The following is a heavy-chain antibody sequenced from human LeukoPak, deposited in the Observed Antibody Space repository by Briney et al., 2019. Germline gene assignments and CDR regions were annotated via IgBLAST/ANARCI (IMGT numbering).Heavy chain of an antibody. CDR1: GYTFTSYD. CDR2: ISGYNGNT. J-gene: IGHJ4*02. D-gene: IGHD6-6*01. V-gene: IGHV1-18*01. CDR3: ARDRRLHSSSSDY. Sequence: ASVKVSCKASGYTFTSYDISWVRQAPGKGLEWMGWISGYNGNTNYAQKLQGRVTMTTDTSTSTVYMELNSLRAEDTAVYYCARDRRLHSSSSDYWGQGTLVTVSS.